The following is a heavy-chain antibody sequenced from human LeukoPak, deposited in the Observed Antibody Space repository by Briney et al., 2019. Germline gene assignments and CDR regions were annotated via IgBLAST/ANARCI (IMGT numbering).Heavy chain of an antibody. CDR2: ISGSGGST. Sequence: GGSLRLSCAASGFTFSSYGMSWVRQAPGKGLEWVSAISGSGGSTYYADSVKGRFTISRDNSKNTLYLQMNSLRAEDTAVYYCAKDMVRGVISGYWGQGTLVTVSS. J-gene: IGHJ4*02. CDR1: GFTFSSYG. CDR3: AKDMVRGVISGY. V-gene: IGHV3-23*01. D-gene: IGHD3-10*01.